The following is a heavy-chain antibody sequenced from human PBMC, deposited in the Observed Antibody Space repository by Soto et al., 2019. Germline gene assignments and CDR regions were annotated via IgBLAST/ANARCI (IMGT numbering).Heavy chain of an antibody. V-gene: IGHV3-53*01. CDR1: GFTVTNNF. CDR3: VGKRFDF. Sequence: GGSLRLSCAASGFTVTNNFMNWVRQAPGKGLEWVSVIYSGGGTYYADSVKGRFTISRDTSKNTLYLQMNSLRVEDTAVYYCVGKRFDFWGQGTLVTVSS. J-gene: IGHJ5*01. CDR2: IYSGGGT.